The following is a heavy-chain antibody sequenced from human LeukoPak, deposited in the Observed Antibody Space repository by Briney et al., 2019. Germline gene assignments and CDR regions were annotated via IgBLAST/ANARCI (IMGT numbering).Heavy chain of an antibody. Sequence: PSETLSLTCTVSGGSINSGSYYWYWIRQPAGKGLEWIGSIYYSGSTYYNPSLKSRVTISVDTSKNQFSLKLSSVTAADTAVYYCARRAGEYSHPYDYWGQGTLVTVSS. CDR1: GGSINSGSYY. CDR3: ARRAGEYSHPYDY. V-gene: IGHV4-39*07. D-gene: IGHD2/OR15-2a*01. J-gene: IGHJ4*02. CDR2: IYYSGST.